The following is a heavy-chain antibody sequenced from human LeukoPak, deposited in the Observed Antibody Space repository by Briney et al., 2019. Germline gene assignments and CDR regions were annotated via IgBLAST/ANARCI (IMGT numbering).Heavy chain of an antibody. V-gene: IGHV3-30*02. Sequence: AGGSLRLSCAASGFTFSTYGMYWVRQAPGKGLEWVAFVRYDGSKIYYAESVKGRFTLSRDISKNTLYLQMNSLRAEDTAVYYCAKDSPKQLLRYLDYWGQGTLVTVSS. D-gene: IGHD1-1*01. CDR2: VRYDGSKI. J-gene: IGHJ4*02. CDR1: GFTFSTYG. CDR3: AKDSPKQLLRYLDY.